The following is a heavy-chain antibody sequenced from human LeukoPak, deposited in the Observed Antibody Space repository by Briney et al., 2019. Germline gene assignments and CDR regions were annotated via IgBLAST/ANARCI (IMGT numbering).Heavy chain of an antibody. D-gene: IGHD3-3*01. J-gene: IGHJ4*02. CDR3: ATENISHRGTIFGVAPYY. Sequence: ASVKVSCKVSGYTLTELSMHWVRQAPGKGLEWMGGFDPEDGETIYAQKFQGRVTMTEDTSADTAYMELSSLRSEDTAVYYCATENISHRGTIFGVAPYYWGQGTLVTVSS. CDR1: GYTLTELS. CDR2: FDPEDGET. V-gene: IGHV1-24*01.